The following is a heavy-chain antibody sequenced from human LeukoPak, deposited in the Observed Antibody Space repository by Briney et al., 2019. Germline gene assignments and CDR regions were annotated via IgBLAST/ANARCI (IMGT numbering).Heavy chain of an antibody. Sequence: GGSLRLSCSDSGFIISNYAMHWVRQAPGKGLEYVSAISANGGSTYYADSVKGRFTISRDTSKNTLYLQMSSLRAEDTAMYHCVKDLYRGDSASWYFFHYWGQGTLVTVSS. CDR2: ISANGGST. V-gene: IGHV3-64D*06. J-gene: IGHJ4*02. CDR1: GFIISNYA. D-gene: IGHD6-13*01. CDR3: VKDLYRGDSASWYFFHY.